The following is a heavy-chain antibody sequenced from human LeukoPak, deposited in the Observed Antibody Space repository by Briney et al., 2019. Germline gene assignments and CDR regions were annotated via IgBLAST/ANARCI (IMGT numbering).Heavy chain of an antibody. V-gene: IGHV3-7*01. D-gene: IGHD5-12*01. CDR1: GFTFSNYW. CDR2: INQDGSEE. CDR3: VRDGGVSGYDLLDY. Sequence: SGGSLRLSCAASGFTFSNYWMTCVRQARGKGLEWVAHINQDGSEEHYMDSAKARFTISRDNAKNSLSLKMNSLRAEDTAVYYCVRDGGVSGYDLLDYWGQGTLVTVSS. J-gene: IGHJ4*02.